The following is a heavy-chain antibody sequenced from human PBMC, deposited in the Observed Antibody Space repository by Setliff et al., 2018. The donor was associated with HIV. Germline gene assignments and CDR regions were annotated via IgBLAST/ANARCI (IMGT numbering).Heavy chain of an antibody. Sequence: ASVKVSCKASGYSFTNYDINWVRQGTGQGLEWMGWMNPKSGKTGYAQKFQGRVTITRNTSISTVYMDLDSLRSDDAAVYYCARGFYDFFYNYYMDVWGKGTTVTVSS. V-gene: IGHV1-8*03. D-gene: IGHD3-3*01. CDR3: ARGFYDFFYNYYMDV. J-gene: IGHJ6*03. CDR2: MNPKSGKT. CDR1: GYSFTNYD.